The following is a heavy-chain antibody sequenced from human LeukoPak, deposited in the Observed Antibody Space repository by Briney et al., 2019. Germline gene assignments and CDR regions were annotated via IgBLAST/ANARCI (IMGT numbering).Heavy chain of an antibody. V-gene: IGHV3-21*01. J-gene: IGHJ4*02. CDR1: GFTFSRYS. CDR2: ISSSSSYI. CDR3: ARDGIQLWWDY. D-gene: IGHD5-18*01. Sequence: GGSLRLSCAASGFTFSRYSMNWVRQAPGKGLEWVSSISSSSSYIYYADSVKGRFTISRDNAKNSLYLQMNSLRAEDTAVYYCARDGIQLWWDYWGQGTLVTVSS.